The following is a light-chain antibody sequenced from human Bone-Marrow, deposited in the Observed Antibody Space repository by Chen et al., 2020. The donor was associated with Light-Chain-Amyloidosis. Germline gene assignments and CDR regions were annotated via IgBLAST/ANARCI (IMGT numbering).Light chain of an antibody. V-gene: IGLV4-69*02. CDR3: QNWGTANWV. CDR1: SRHSSYA. J-gene: IGLJ3*02. CDR2: LNSDGSH. Sequence: QLVLTKSPSAYGPLGASVKLNGTLTSRHSSYAIAWHHQQPETGPRYLMKLNSDGSHSKGDGIPYRFAGSSAGAERYLTISSLQEEDEADYYCQNWGTANWVFGGGTKLTVL.